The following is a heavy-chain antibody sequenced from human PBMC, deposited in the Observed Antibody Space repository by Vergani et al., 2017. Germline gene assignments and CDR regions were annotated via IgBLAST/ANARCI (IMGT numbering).Heavy chain of an antibody. CDR3: ARHLLQLARNDVFDI. CDR2: IYDSRNN. J-gene: IGHJ3*02. Sequence: QLQLQESVPRLVKPSETLSLTCSLSGMSISTNNYYWGWIRQPPGKGLEWIGSIYDSRNNNYSPSLKSRVSISGDTSKNQFSLNLTSVTAADTAVYYCARHLLQLARNDVFDIWGHVTLVTVSS. D-gene: IGHD6-6*01. V-gene: IGHV4-39*01. CDR1: GMSISTNNYY.